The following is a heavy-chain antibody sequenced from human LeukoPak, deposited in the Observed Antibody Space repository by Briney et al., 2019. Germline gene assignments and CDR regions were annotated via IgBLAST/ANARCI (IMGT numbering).Heavy chain of an antibody. Sequence: PGGSLRLSCAASGFTFSSYSMNWVRQAPGKGLEWVSSISSSSSYIYYADSVKGRFTISRDNAKNSLYLQMNSLRAEDTAVYYCARVQRLRGYSGYDLDYWGQGTLVTVSS. CDR3: ARVQRLRGYSGYDLDY. J-gene: IGHJ4*02. CDR2: ISSSSSYI. CDR1: GFTFSSYS. V-gene: IGHV3-21*01. D-gene: IGHD5-12*01.